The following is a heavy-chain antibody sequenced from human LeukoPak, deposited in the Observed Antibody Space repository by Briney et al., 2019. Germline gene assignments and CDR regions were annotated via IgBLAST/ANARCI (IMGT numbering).Heavy chain of an antibody. CDR2: ISASGGST. V-gene: IGHV3-23*01. J-gene: IGHJ4*02. Sequence: GGSLRLSCAASGFTFSSYDIHWVRQAPGKGLEWVSTISASGGSTYYADSVKGRFTISRDNSKNTLYLQMNSLRVEDTAVYYCAKGTERYSKNFDYWGQGILVSVSS. CDR3: AKGTERYSKNFDY. D-gene: IGHD3-9*01. CDR1: GFTFSSYD.